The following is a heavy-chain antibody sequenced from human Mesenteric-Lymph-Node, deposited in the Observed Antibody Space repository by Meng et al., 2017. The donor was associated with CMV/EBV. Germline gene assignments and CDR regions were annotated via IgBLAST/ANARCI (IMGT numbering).Heavy chain of an antibody. CDR3: ARSTASGTDYWG. V-gene: IGHV3-74*03. CDR2: IYIDERRAPNT. CDR1: GFTLSDYW. Sequence: GGSLRFSCAASGFTLSDYWMHWVRQAPGKGLVWVARIYIDERRAPNTMHADSVKGRFTISSDNAKNTLYLQMNSLRVEDTAVYYCARSTASGTDYWGWGQGTLVTVSS. D-gene: IGHD7-27*01. J-gene: IGHJ4*02.